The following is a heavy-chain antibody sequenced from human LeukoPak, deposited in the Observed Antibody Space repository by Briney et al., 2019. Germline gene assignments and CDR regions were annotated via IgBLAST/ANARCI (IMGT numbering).Heavy chain of an antibody. V-gene: IGHV4-4*07. CDR3: ARARGRLLLIDY. Sequence: SETLSLTCTVSGGSISSYYWNWIRQPAGKGLEWIGRIYSSGSTDYNPSLESRVTMSVDTSKNQFSLNLSSVTAADSAVYYCARARGRLLLIDYWGQGTLVTVSS. CDR2: IYSSGST. CDR1: GGSISSYY. D-gene: IGHD2-15*01. J-gene: IGHJ4*02.